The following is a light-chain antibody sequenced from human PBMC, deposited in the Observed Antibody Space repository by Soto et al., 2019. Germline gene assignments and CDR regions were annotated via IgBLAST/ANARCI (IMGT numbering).Light chain of an antibody. CDR3: QQCYNWPIT. J-gene: IGKJ4*01. CDR2: DAS. V-gene: IGKV3-11*01. Sequence: EIVMTHSPATLSLSPGERTTLSCRASESVSNDLAWYQQKPGQSPRLLISDASNRAAGIPDRFSGSGSGTDFTLTISGLEPEDFAVYYCQQCYNWPITFGGGTKVDI. CDR1: ESVSND.